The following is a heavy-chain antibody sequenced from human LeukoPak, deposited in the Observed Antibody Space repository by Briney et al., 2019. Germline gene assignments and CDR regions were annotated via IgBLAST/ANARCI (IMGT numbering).Heavy chain of an antibody. D-gene: IGHD3-10*01. Sequence: PGGSLRLSCAATGFTFSSYAMSWVSQAPGKGLEWVSAISGSGGSTYYADSVKGRFTISRDNSKNTLYLQMNSLRAEDTAVYYCAKDGMVRGVSTPYYFDYWGQGTLVTVSS. J-gene: IGHJ4*02. CDR3: AKDGMVRGVSTPYYFDY. CDR2: ISGSGGST. CDR1: GFTFSSYA. V-gene: IGHV3-23*01.